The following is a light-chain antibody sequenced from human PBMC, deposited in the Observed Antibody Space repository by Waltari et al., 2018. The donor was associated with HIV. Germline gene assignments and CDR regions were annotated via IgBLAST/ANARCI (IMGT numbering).Light chain of an antibody. V-gene: IGLV2-14*01. J-gene: IGLJ2*01. CDR3: SSFGRGNTVL. CDR1: SSDVGAYNY. Sequence: QSALTQPASVSGSPGQSIPISCTGTSSDVGAYNYVSWYQLYPGKAPKVMMFEVNNRPSGFSDRCSGSKSGNTASLTISGLQVEDEAVYFCSSFGRGNTVLFGGGTKVTVL. CDR2: EVN.